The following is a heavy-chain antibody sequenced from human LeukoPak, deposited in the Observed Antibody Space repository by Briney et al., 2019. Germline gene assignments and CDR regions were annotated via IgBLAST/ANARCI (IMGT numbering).Heavy chain of an antibody. CDR2: FNPEDGET. J-gene: IGHJ4*02. D-gene: IGHD3-16*01. V-gene: IGHV1-24*01. CDR3: ATDRNYAWAGGFGY. Sequence: ASVKVSCKVSGYTLTELSMHWVRQAPGKGLEWMGGFNPEDGETIYAQKFQGRVTMTEDTSTDTAYMELSSLRSEDTVVYYCATDRNYAWAGGFGYWGQGTLVTVSS. CDR1: GYTLTELS.